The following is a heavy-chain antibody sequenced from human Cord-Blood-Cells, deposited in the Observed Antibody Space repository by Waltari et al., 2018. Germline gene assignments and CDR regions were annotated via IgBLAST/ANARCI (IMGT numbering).Heavy chain of an antibody. D-gene: IGHD5-18*01. J-gene: IGHJ4*02. CDR1: GGSFSGYY. CDR2: INHSGST. Sequence: QVQLQQWGAGLLKPSETLSLTCAVYGGSFSGYYWGWIRQPPGKGLEWIGEINHSGSTNYTPSRKSRVTIAVDTSKNQFSLKLSSVTAADTAVYYCARGGGYSYGYLYFDYWGQGTLVTVSS. CDR3: ARGGGYSYGYLYFDY. V-gene: IGHV4-34*01.